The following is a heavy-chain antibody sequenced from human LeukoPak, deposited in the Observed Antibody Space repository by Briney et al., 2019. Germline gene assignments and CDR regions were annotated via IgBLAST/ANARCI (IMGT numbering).Heavy chain of an antibody. D-gene: IGHD2-15*01. J-gene: IGHJ5*02. V-gene: IGHV1-2*02. Sequence: ASVKVSCKASGYTFTGYYMHWVRQAPGQGLEWMGWINPNSGGTNYAQKFQGRVTMTRDTSISTAYMELSGLRSDDTAVYYCARPMLRASSWFDPWGQGTLVTVSS. CDR2: INPNSGGT. CDR3: ARPMLRASSWFDP. CDR1: GYTFTGYY.